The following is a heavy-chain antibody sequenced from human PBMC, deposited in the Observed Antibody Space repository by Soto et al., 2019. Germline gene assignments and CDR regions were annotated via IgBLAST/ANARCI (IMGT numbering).Heavy chain of an antibody. D-gene: IGHD2-2*01. J-gene: IGHJ6*01. CDR3: VAGQYLLPTATDVRMGYYYGMDV. CDR1: GHSFTTYC. V-gene: IGHV5-51*01. Sequence: VESVKISCDVSGHSFTTYCLAWVPQMPGKCPASLRSVYPGDSDTRYSPSFQGQVTISADKSISSAYLQWSSLKASETAMYYCVAGQYLLPTATDVRMGYYYGMDVWGQGTPFTVSS. CDR2: VYPGDSDT.